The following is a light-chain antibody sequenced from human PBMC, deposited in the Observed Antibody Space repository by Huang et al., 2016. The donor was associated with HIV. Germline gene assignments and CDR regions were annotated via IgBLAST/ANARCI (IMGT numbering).Light chain of an antibody. V-gene: IGKV2-28*01. Sequence: DIVMTQSPLSLPVTPGEPASISCRSSQSLVHDNGYSYLDWYLQKPGQSPQVLIYMASVRAPGIPDRFSGGGSGTNFTLEINRVDAEDVGTYYCMQSLQSVTFGGGTRLEIK. CDR3: MQSLQSVT. J-gene: IGKJ4*01. CDR1: QSLVHDNGYSY. CDR2: MAS.